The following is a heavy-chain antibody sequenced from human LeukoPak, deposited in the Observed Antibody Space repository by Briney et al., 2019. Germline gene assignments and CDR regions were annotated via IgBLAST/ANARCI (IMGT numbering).Heavy chain of an antibody. D-gene: IGHD3-3*01. CDR1: GFTFSSYA. V-gene: IGHV3-30-3*01. CDR2: ISYDGSNK. Sequence: PGRSLRLSCAASGFTFSSYAMHWVRQAPGKGLEWVAVISYDGSNKYYADSVKGRFTISRDNSKNTLYLQMNSLRAEDTAVYYCARDVSDYYDFWSGYYPINTVGYWGQGTLVTVSS. J-gene: IGHJ4*02. CDR3: ARDVSDYYDFWSGYYPINTVGY.